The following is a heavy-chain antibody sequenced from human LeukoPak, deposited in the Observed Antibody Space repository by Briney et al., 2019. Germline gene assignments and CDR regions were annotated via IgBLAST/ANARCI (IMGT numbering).Heavy chain of an antibody. V-gene: IGHV1-2*02. J-gene: IGHJ4*02. Sequence: ASVKVSCKASGYTFTGYYMHWVRQAPGQGLEWMGWINPNSGGTNYAQKFQGRVTMTRDTSISTAYMELSRLRSDDTAVYYCARDLYNDFWSGYYIWTRSGCFDYWGQGTLVTVSS. CDR3: ARDLYNDFWSGYYIWTRSGCFDY. CDR1: GYTFTGYY. CDR2: INPNSGGT. D-gene: IGHD3-3*01.